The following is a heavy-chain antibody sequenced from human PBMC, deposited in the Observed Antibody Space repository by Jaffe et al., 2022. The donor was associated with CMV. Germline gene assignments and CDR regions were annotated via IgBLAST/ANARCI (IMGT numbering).Heavy chain of an antibody. CDR3: ARSKVPQRWLQSIRYYYYGMDV. Sequence: EVQLVESGGGLVQPGGSLRLSCAASGFTFSSYSMNWVRQAPGKGLEWVSYISSSSSTIYYADSVKGRFTISRDNAKNSLYLQMNSLRDEDTAVYYCARSKVPQRWLQSIRYYYYGMDVWGQGTTVTVSS. J-gene: IGHJ6*02. D-gene: IGHD5-12*01. CDR2: ISSSSSTI. V-gene: IGHV3-48*02. CDR1: GFTFSSYS.